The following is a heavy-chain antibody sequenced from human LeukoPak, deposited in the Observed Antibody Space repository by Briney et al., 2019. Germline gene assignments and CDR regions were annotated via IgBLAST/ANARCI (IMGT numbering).Heavy chain of an antibody. J-gene: IGHJ4*02. CDR2: ISSSSSYI. D-gene: IGHD3-10*01. V-gene: IGHV3-21*01. Sequence: GGSLRLSCAASGFTFSNYALSWVRQAPGKGLEWVSSISSSSSYIYYADSVKGRFTISRDNAKNSLYLQMNSLRAEDTAVYYCARAVVRGVINFDYWGQGTLVTVSS. CDR1: GFTFSNYA. CDR3: ARAVVRGVINFDY.